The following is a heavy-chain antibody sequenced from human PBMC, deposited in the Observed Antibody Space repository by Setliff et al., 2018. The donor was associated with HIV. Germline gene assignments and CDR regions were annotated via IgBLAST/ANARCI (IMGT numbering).Heavy chain of an antibody. V-gene: IGHV3-74*01. D-gene: IGHD5-12*01. CDR3: HSGYDSEEQSYFDY. CDR2: VNTDGNSK. Sequence: PGGSLRLSCAASGFTFDRCWMHWVRQAPGKGLEWVSRVNTDGNSKPYADSVKDRFTISRDNGKNTLFLQMNSLKVEDTGVYYCHSGYDSEEQSYFDYWGQGTLVTVSS. J-gene: IGHJ4*02. CDR1: GFTFDRCW.